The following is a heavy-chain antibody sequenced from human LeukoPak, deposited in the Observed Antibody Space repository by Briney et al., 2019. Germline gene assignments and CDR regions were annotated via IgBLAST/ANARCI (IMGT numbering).Heavy chain of an antibody. J-gene: IGHJ5*02. CDR1: GYSITSGYF. Sequence: PSETLSLTCAVSGYSITSGYFWGWIRQPPGKGLEWIGSIYHSGTTYYNPSLKSRVTISVDTTKNHFSLGLNSVTAADTAVYYCARPTDNRDYGAAFDPWGQGTLVTVSS. CDR3: ARPTDNRDYGAAFDP. D-gene: IGHD4-17*01. CDR2: IYHSGTT. V-gene: IGHV4-38-2*01.